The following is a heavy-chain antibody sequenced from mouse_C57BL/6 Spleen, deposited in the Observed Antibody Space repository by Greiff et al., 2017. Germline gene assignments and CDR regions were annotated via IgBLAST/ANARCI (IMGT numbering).Heavy chain of an antibody. J-gene: IGHJ4*01. V-gene: IGHV1-52*01. D-gene: IGHD1-1*01. CDR3: ARRSSHGAMDY. Sequence: QVQLQQPGAELVRPGSSVKLSCKASGYTFTSYWMHWVKQRPIQGLEWIGNIDPSDSETHYNQKFKDKATLTVDKSSSTAYMQLSSLTSEDSAVYYCARRSSHGAMDYWGQGTSVTVSS. CDR2: IDPSDSET. CDR1: GYTFTSYW.